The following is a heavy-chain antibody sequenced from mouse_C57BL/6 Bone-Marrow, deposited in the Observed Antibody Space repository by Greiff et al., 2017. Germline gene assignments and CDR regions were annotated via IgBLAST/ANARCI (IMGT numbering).Heavy chain of an antibody. V-gene: IGHV1-47*01. CDR3: ARRGLRRGAWFAY. Sequence: VQLVESGAELVKPGASVKMSCKASGYTFTTYPIEWMKQNHGKSLEWIGNFHPYNDDTKYNEKFKGKATLTVEKSSSTVYLELSRLTSDDSAVYYCARRGLRRGAWFAYWGQGTLVTVSA. CDR1: GYTFTTYP. D-gene: IGHD2-4*01. CDR2: FHPYNDDT. J-gene: IGHJ3*01.